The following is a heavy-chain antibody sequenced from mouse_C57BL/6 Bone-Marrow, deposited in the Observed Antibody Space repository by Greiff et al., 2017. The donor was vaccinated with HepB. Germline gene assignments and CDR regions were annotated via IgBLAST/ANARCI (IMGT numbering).Heavy chain of an antibody. CDR3: ANGGSSLYYCDY. CDR2: INPSNGGT. CDR1: GYTFTSYW. V-gene: IGHV1-53*01. D-gene: IGHD1-1*01. Sequence: QVHVKQSGTELVKPGASVKLSCKASGYTFTSYWMHWVKQRPGQGLEWIGNINPSNGGTNYNEKFKSKATLTVDKSSSTAYMQLSSLTSEDSAVYYCANGGSSLYYCDYWGQGTTLTVSS. J-gene: IGHJ2*01.